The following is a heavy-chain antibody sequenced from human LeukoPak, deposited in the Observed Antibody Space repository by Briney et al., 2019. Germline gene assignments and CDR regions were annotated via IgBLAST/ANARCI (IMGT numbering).Heavy chain of an antibody. D-gene: IGHD3-10*01. V-gene: IGHV4-59*12. Sequence: SETLSLTCTVSGGSISSYYWSWIRQPPGKGLEWIGYIYYSGSTNYNPSLKSRVTISVDTSKNQFSLKLSSVTAADTAVYYCARDFTIQGSGSYHDYWGQGTLVTVSS. CDR3: ARDFTIQGSGSYHDY. J-gene: IGHJ4*02. CDR1: GGSISSYY. CDR2: IYYSGST.